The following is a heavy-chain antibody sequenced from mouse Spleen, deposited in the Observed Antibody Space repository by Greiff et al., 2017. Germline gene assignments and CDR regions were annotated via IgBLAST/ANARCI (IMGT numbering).Heavy chain of an antibody. CDR1: GYTFTSYG. CDR3: ARGDWDRDYAMDY. CDR2: IYPRSGNT. J-gene: IGHJ4*01. Sequence: QVQLQQSGAELARPGASVKLSCKASGYTFTSYGISWVKQRTGQGLEWIGEIYPRSGNTYYNEKFKGKATLTADKSSSTAYMELRSLTSEDSAVYFCARGDWDRDYAMDYWGQGTSVTVSS. V-gene: IGHV1-81*01. D-gene: IGHD4-1*01.